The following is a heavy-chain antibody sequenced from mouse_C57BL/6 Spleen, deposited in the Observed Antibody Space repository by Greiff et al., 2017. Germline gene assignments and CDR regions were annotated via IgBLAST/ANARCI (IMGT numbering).Heavy chain of an antibody. CDR2: ISSGSSTI. D-gene: IGHD2-4*01. Sequence: EVKLVESGGGLVKPGGSLKLSCAASGFTFSDYGMHWVRQAPEKGLEWVAYISSGSSTIYYADTVKGRFTISRDNAKNTLFLQMTSLRSEDTAMYYCARSPYDYAYYFDYWGQGTTRTVSS. J-gene: IGHJ2*01. V-gene: IGHV5-17*01. CDR3: ARSPYDYAYYFDY. CDR1: GFTFSDYG.